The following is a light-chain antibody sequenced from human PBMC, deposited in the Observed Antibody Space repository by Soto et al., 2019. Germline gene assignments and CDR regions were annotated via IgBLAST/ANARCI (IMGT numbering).Light chain of an antibody. CDR3: QHSYTTPRT. J-gene: IGKJ2*02. V-gene: IGKV1-39*01. Sequence: DIPMTQSPSSLSASVGDRVTITCRASQSITKFLNWYQHKPGTAPKLLIYGASSLQRGVPSRFSGSGSGTDFTLTISSLEPEDFATYYCQHSYTTPRTFGQGTKLEI. CDR2: GAS. CDR1: QSITKF.